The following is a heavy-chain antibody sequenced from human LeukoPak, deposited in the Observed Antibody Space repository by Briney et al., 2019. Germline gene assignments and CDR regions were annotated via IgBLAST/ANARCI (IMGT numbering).Heavy chain of an antibody. CDR2: IYSGGST. D-gene: IGHD1-26*01. CDR1: GFTVSTNY. V-gene: IGHV3-53*01. J-gene: IGHJ4*02. CDR3: ARDIGGASFDY. Sequence: GGSLRLSCAASGFTVSTNYMNWVRQAPGKGLEWVSVIYSGGSTYYADSVKGRFTISRDNSKNTLYLQMNSLRAEDTAVYYCARDIGGASFDYWGQGALVTVSS.